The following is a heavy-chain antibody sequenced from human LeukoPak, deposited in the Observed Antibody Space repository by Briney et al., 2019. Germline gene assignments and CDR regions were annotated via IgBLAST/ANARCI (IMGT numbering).Heavy chain of an antibody. CDR2: IYSDNT. CDR1: GFTFSSYA. J-gene: IGHJ4*02. D-gene: IGHD4/OR15-4a*01. CDR3: ARRAGAYSHPYDY. V-gene: IGHV3-53*01. Sequence: GGSLRLSCAASGFTFSSYAMTWVRQAPGKGLERVSFIYSDNTHYSDSVKGRSTISRDNSKNTLYLQMNSLRAEDAAVYYCARRAGAYSHPYDYWGQGTLVTVSS.